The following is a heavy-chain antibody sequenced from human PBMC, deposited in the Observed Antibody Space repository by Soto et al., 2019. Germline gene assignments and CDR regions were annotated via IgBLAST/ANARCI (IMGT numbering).Heavy chain of an antibody. CDR2: ISSSSSYI. V-gene: IGHV3-21*01. CDR3: ARDSAYDI. Sequence: GGSLRLSCAASGFTFSSYSMNWVRQAPGKGLEWVSSISSSSSYIYYAGSVKGRFTISRDNAKNSLYLQMNSLRAEDTAVYYCARDSAYDIWGQGTMVTVSS. J-gene: IGHJ3*02. CDR1: GFTFSSYS.